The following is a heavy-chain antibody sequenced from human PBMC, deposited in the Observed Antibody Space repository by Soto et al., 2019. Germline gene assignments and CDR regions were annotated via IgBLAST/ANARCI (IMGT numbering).Heavy chain of an antibody. V-gene: IGHV4-59*01. CDR3: ARGGPYSSSPTLAY. CDR1: GGSISSYY. D-gene: IGHD6-6*01. J-gene: IGHJ4*02. CDR2: IYYSGSA. Sequence: PSETLSLTCTVSGGSISSYYWSWIRQPPGKGLEWIGYIYYSGSANYNPSLKSRVTISVDTSKNQFSLKLSSVTAADTAVYYCARGGPYSSSPTLAYWGQGTLVTV.